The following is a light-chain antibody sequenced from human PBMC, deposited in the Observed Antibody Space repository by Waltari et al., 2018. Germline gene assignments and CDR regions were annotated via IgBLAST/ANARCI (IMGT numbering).Light chain of an antibody. CDR2: EDR. CDR1: SSDVGGYNY. V-gene: IGLV2-14*01. J-gene: IGLJ3*02. CDR3: ISYTSSSTWV. Sequence: QSALTQPASVAGSPGQSITISCTGTSSDVGGYNYVSWYQQHPGKAPKLMIYEDRNRPSGVSNRFSGSKSGTTASLTISGLQAEDEAYYYCISYTSSSTWVFGGGTKLTVL.